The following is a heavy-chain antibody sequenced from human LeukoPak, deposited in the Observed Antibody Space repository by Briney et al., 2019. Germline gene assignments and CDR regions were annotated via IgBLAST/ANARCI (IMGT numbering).Heavy chain of an antibody. J-gene: IGHJ4*02. V-gene: IGHV3-48*01. D-gene: IGHD6-19*01. CDR1: GFTFSRYY. Sequence: GGALRLSCAASGFTFSRYYIYWGPPGPGKGVGCVSFISDSSTTICYADSVKGRFTISRDNARDSLYLQMNSLRAEDTALYDCAPSPRVAVGFYWGQGTLVTVSS. CDR3: APSPRVAVGFY. CDR2: ISDSSTTI.